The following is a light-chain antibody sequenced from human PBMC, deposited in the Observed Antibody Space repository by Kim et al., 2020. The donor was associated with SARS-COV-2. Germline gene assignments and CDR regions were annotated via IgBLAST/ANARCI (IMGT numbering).Light chain of an antibody. CDR1: QSVSSSY. V-gene: IGKV3-20*01. CDR3: HQYGGSPNT. Sequence: LSRGERATLSCRASQSVSSSYLAWYQHKPGQAPRLLIYGASSRATGIPDRFSGSGSGTDFTLTISRLEPEDFAVYYCHQYGGSPNTFGQGTKLEI. CDR2: GAS. J-gene: IGKJ2*01.